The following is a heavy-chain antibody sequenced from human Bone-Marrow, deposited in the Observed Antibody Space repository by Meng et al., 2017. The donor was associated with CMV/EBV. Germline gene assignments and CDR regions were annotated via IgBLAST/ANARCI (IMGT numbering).Heavy chain of an antibody. V-gene: IGHV4-34*01. J-gene: IGHJ5*02. CDR2: IIHSGST. D-gene: IGHD3-10*01. Sequence: QVQCQLWVAGLLKPSETLSLSCVVEGGSFSGYYWTSIRQPPGKGLEWIGDIIHSGSTNYKASLKSRLNISGDTSKNQVSLKLNSVTAADTAVYYCARGLFRDLGELFYGWFDPWGQGTLVTVSS. CDR3: ARGLFRDLGELFYGWFDP. CDR1: GGSFSGYY.